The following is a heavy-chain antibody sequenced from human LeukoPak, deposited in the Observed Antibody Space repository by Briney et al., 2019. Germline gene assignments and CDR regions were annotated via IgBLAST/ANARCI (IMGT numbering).Heavy chain of an antibody. CDR2: ISGSGGST. D-gene: IGHD5-18*01. CDR1: GFTFSSYA. V-gene: IGHV3-23*01. CDR3: ARDFIQLWSFDY. J-gene: IGHJ4*02. Sequence: GGSLRLSCAASGFTFSSYAMSWVRQAPGKGLEWVSAISGSGGSTYYADSVKGRFTISRDNSKNTLYLQMNSLRAEDTAVYYCARDFIQLWSFDYWGQGTLVTVSS.